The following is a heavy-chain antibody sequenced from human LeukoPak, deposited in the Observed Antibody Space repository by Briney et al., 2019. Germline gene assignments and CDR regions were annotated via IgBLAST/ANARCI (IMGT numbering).Heavy chain of an antibody. D-gene: IGHD3-22*01. Sequence: GGSLTLSCAASGFTFSNYWMSWVRQAPGKGLEWVSAISGSGGSTYYADSVKGRFTISRDNSKNTLCLQMNSLRAEDTAVYYCAKDQTHTYYYDSSGYLGAFDIWGQGTMVTVSS. CDR3: AKDQTHTYYYDSSGYLGAFDI. CDR2: ISGSGGST. J-gene: IGHJ3*02. CDR1: GFTFSNYW. V-gene: IGHV3-23*01.